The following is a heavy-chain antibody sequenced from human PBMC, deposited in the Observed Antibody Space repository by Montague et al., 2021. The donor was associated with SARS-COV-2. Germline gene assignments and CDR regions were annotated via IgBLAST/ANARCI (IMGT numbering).Heavy chain of an antibody. J-gene: IGHJ4*02. CDR1: GFTVRSHA. D-gene: IGHD3/OR15-3a*01. V-gene: IGHV3-23*01. CDR3: VKYVGLGIKGYF. CDR2: ISGRNDTT. Sequence: SLRLSCAASGFTVRSHAMSWVRQAPVKGLEWVTAISGRNDTTLYXDSXHVRFTLSRDNSKNTLYLQMNSLRVDDTAVYYCVKYVGLGIKGYFWGQGTLVTVSS.